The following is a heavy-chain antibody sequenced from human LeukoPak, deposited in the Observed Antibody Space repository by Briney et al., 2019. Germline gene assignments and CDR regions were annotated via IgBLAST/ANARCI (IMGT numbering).Heavy chain of an antibody. CDR1: GFTFSSYS. V-gene: IGHV3-21*01. Sequence: PGGSLRLSCAASGFTFSSYSINWVRQAPGKGLEWVSSISSSSSYIYYADSVKGRFTISRDNAKNSLYLQMNSLRAEDTAVYYCARDPAGLCSGGSCYRWFDPWGQGTLVTVSS. J-gene: IGHJ5*02. D-gene: IGHD2-15*01. CDR2: ISSSSSYI. CDR3: ARDPAGLCSGGSCYRWFDP.